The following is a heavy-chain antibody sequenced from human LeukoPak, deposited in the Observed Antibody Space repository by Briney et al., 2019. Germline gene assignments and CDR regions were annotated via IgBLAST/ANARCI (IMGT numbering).Heavy chain of an antibody. CDR1: GFSFSNYW. D-gene: IGHD4-11*01. CDR2: LNSDGSIT. Sequence: QTGGSLTLSCAASGFSFSNYWMVWVRQAPGKRLVWVSNLNSDGSITNYADSVKGRSTISRDNAKNTLYLQMNSLRAEDTAVYYCGRDNNYKVDVWGKGTTVTVSS. J-gene: IGHJ6*04. CDR3: GRDNNYKVDV. V-gene: IGHV3-74*01.